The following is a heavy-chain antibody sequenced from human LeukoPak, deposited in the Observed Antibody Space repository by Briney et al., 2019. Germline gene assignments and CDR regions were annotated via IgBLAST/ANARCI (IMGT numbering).Heavy chain of an antibody. Sequence: PGGSLILSCTASGFIFSNAWMSWVRQAPGKGLEWVGHIKSKSAGGTTDSAAPVKDRFTISRDDSKNTLYLRMDGLKTADTAVYYCTTAPGGGAADSSGRKLDYWGQGTLVTVSS. CDR3: TTAPGGGAADSSGRKLDY. V-gene: IGHV3-15*01. CDR2: IKSKSAGGTT. D-gene: IGHD2-15*01. CDR1: GFIFSNAW. J-gene: IGHJ4*02.